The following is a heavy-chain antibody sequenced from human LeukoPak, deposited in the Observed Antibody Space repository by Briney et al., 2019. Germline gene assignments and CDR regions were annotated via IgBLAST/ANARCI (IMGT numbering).Heavy chain of an antibody. J-gene: IGHJ4*02. Sequence: PGGSLRLSCAASGFTVSSNYMSWVRQAPGKGLEWVSVIYSGGSTYYADSEKGRFTISRDNSKNTLYLQMNSLRAEDTAVYYCARVRVEDYYDSSGAFDYWGQGTLVTVSS. V-gene: IGHV3-53*01. CDR1: GFTVSSNY. CDR2: IYSGGST. CDR3: ARVRVEDYYDSSGAFDY. D-gene: IGHD3-22*01.